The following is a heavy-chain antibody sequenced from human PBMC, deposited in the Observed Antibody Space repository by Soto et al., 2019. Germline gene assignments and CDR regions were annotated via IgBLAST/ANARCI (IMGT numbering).Heavy chain of an antibody. CDR2: SNHSGNT. J-gene: IGHJ3*02. D-gene: IGHD3-10*01. V-gene: IGHV4-34*01. CDR3: ARERIITIFRGTALDI. Sequence: QVQLQQWGAGLLKPSETLSLTCAVYGGSFSGYYWCWIRQPPGKGLEWIGESNHSGNTNYNPSLKRRFTISVDTSKNQSSLKLSSVTAAETAVYYCARERIITIFRGTALDIWGQGTMVTVSS. CDR1: GGSFSGYY.